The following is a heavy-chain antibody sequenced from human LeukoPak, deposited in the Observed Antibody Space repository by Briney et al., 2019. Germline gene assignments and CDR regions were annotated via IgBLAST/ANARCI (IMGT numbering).Heavy chain of an antibody. D-gene: IGHD3-10*01. V-gene: IGHV1-46*01. CDR2: INPSGGST. Sequence: VASAKVSCKASGYTFTTYYMHWVRQAPGQGLEWMAMINPSGGSTNYAQKFQGRVTMTRDTSTSTAYMELSSLRSGDTALYYCARGGSEQLSPPFDSWGQGTLVTVSS. CDR1: GYTFTTYY. CDR3: ARGGSEQLSPPFDS. J-gene: IGHJ4*02.